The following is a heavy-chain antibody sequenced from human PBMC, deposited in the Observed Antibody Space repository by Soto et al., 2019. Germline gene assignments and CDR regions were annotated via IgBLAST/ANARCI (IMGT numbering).Heavy chain of an antibody. CDR1: GYNFIDHY. D-gene: IGHD3-3*01. V-gene: IGHV1-2*02. J-gene: IGHJ4*02. Sequence: QVQLVQSGSEVKKPGTSVKVSCKASGYNFIDHYIHCVRQAPGQGLEWLGWINPHNGATSLSQKFKYRVIMTSDTAISTVFMELNNLRSDETALYYWARAPLIIGHITNLGEASPGVLEYWGQGTPVTVSS. CDR2: INPHNGAT. CDR3: ARAPLIIGHITNLGEASPGVLEY.